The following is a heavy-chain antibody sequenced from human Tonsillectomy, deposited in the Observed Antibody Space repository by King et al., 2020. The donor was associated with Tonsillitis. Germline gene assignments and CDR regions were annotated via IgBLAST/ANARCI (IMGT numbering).Heavy chain of an antibody. CDR2: INHSGST. CDR1: GGSFSGYY. Sequence: LQQWGAGLLKPSETLSLTCAVYGGSFSGYYWSWIRQPPGKGLEWIGEINHSGSTNYNPSLKSRVTISVDTSKNQFSLKLSSVTAAETAVYYCASGLEYNDFREDYWGQRTLVTASS. D-gene: IGHD3-3*01. V-gene: IGHV4-34*01. J-gene: IGHJ4*02. CDR3: ASGLEYNDFREDY.